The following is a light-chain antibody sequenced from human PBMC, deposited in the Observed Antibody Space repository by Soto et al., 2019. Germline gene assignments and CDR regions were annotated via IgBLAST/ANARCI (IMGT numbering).Light chain of an antibody. Sequence: EIVLTQSPGTLSLSPGDRATLSCRASQSVSSSDLAWYQQKPGQAPRLLIYGASTMATGIPDRFSGSGSGTDFTLTISRLEPEDFAVYYCQQYGGSPLYTFGQGTKLEIK. CDR1: QSVSSSD. V-gene: IGKV3-20*01. CDR2: GAS. J-gene: IGKJ2*01. CDR3: QQYGGSPLYT.